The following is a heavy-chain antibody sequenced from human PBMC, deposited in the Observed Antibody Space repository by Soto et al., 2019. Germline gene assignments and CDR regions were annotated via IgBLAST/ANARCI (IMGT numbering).Heavy chain of an antibody. CDR3: ASLYCSGGSCYEPPLP. D-gene: IGHD2-15*01. V-gene: IGHV4-30-2*01. CDR2: IYHSGST. J-gene: IGHJ5*02. Sequence: PSETLSLTCAVSGGSISSGGYSWSWIRQPPGKGLEWIGYIYHSGSTYYNPSLKSRVTISVDKSKNQFSLKLSSVTAADTAVYYCASLYCSGGSCYEPPLPWGQGTLVTVSS. CDR1: GGSISSGGYS.